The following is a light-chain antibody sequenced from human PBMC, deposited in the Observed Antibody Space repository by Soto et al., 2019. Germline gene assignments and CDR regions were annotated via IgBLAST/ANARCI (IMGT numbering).Light chain of an antibody. J-gene: IGLJ2*01. CDR3: QVWDSNSDHVV. CDR1: NIRSKS. Sequence: SYELAQPPSVSVAPGQTARITCGGHNIRSKSVHWYQQRPGQAPVQVVYDDGDRPSWIPERFSGSNSGNTATLTISRVEAGGEADYYCQVWDSNSDHVVFGGGTKLTVL. CDR2: DDG. V-gene: IGLV3-21*02.